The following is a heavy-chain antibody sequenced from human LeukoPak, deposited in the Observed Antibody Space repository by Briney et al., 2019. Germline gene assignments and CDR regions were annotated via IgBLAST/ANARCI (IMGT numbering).Heavy chain of an antibody. CDR1: GFTFSDYY. Sequence: GGSLRLSCAASGFTFSDYYMNWLRQAPGKGLEWVSSISRVGNSIYYAESVKGRFTISRDNAKNSLYLQMNNLRAEDTAVYYCARDSYLDYRGQGALVTVSS. CDR3: ARDSYLDY. J-gene: IGHJ4*02. V-gene: IGHV3-11*01. CDR2: ISRVGNSI.